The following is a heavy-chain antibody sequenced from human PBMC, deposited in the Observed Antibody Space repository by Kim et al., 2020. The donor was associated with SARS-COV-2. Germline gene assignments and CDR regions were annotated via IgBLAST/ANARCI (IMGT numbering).Heavy chain of an antibody. CDR3: ARDETYYDILTGYSPKEYFQH. CDR2: ISSSSSYI. D-gene: IGHD3-9*01. Sequence: GGSLRLSCAASGFTFSSYSMNWVRQAPGKGLEWVSSISSSSSYIYYADSVKGRFTISRDNAKNSLYLQMNSLRAEETAVYYCARDETYYDILTGYSPKEYFQHWGQGTLVTVSP. CDR1: GFTFSSYS. J-gene: IGHJ1*01. V-gene: IGHV3-21*01.